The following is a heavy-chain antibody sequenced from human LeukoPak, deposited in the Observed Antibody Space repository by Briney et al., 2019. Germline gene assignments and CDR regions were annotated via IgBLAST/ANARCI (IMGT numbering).Heavy chain of an antibody. CDR2: ISSSGSDL. CDR1: GFTFDIYS. CDR3: ASGDSGSSWYYFYY. V-gene: IGHV3-21*01. J-gene: IGHJ4*02. D-gene: IGHD6-13*01. Sequence: GGSLRLSCAASGFTFDIYSMNWVRQAPGKGLEWVSSISSSGSDLNYADSVKGRFTISRDNAEKSLYLQMNSLRAEDTAVYYCASGDSGSSWYYFYYWGQGTLVTVSS.